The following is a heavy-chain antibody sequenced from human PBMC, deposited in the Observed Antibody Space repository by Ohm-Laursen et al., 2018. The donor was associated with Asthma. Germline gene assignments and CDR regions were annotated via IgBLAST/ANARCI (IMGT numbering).Heavy chain of an antibody. Sequence: SQTLSLTCIVSGGSISSGDYYWSWIRQPPGKGLEWIGYIYYSGSTYYNPSLKSRVTISVDTSKNQFSLKLSSVTAADTAVYYCARAMGYSYGYGYWGQGTLVTVSS. V-gene: IGHV4-30-4*01. CDR3: ARAMGYSYGYGY. CDR2: IYYSGST. CDR1: GGSISSGDYY. D-gene: IGHD5-18*01. J-gene: IGHJ4*02.